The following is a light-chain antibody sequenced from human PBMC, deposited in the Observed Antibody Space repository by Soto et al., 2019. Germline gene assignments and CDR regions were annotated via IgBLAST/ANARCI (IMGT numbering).Light chain of an antibody. CDR1: RSNIGTYT. V-gene: IGLV1-44*01. CDR2: RNH. J-gene: IGLJ2*01. CDR3: AAWDASLRAVV. Sequence: QSVLTQSPSASGTPGQRVTISCSGSRSNIGTYTVNWYQQLPGTAPTLLIYRNHQRPSGVPDRFSGSKSGTSASLAISGPQSEDEAAYYCAAWDASLRAVVFGGGTKLTVL.